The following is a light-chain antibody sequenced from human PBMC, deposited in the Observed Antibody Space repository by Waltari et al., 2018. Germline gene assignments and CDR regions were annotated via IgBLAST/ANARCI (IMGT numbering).Light chain of an antibody. CDR3: QQYNSAPYS. V-gene: IGKV1-16*01. Sequence: DIQMTQSPSSLSASVGDTVTITCRASQDINSYLAWYQQKPGKAPKPLMYYVSNLESGVPSRFSGSGSGTEFTHIISGLQPEDVATYYCQQYNSAPYSFGQGTKVEIK. CDR2: YVS. CDR1: QDINSY. J-gene: IGKJ2*03.